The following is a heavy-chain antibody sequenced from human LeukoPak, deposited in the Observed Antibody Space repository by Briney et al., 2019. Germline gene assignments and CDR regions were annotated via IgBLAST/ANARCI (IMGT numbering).Heavy chain of an antibody. CDR3: ARKGYDFWSGYHKDYYFDY. D-gene: IGHD3-3*01. CDR2: ISSSGSTV. V-gene: IGHV3-48*03. Sequence: GGSLGLSCAASGFTFSSYEMNWVSQAPGKGLEWVSYISSSGSTVYYADSVKGRFTISRDNAKNSLYLQMNSRRAEDTAVYYCARKGYDFWSGYHKDYYFDYWGQGTLVTVSS. J-gene: IGHJ4*02. CDR1: GFTFSSYE.